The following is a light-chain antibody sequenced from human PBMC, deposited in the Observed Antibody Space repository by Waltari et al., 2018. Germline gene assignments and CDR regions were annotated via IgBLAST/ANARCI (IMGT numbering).Light chain of an antibody. CDR1: RSNIGSNS. Sequence: QSVLTQPPSASGTPGQRVSFSCSGTRSNIGSNSVNWYRQVPGTAPKLLIHSNNHRPSEVPDRFSCTQSGTSASLSISGLQSEDEADYYCAAWDDSVNGHWVFGGGTKLTVL. CDR3: AAWDDSVNGHWV. CDR2: SNN. V-gene: IGLV1-44*01. J-gene: IGLJ3*02.